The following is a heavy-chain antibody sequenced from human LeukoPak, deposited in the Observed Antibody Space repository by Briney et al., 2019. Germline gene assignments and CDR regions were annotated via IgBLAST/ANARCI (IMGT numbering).Heavy chain of an antibody. J-gene: IGHJ4*02. V-gene: IGHV4-39*01. CDR2: IYYSGNT. CDR3: ARQTGSGLFILP. CDR1: GVSISSSNSY. D-gene: IGHD3/OR15-3a*01. Sequence: SETLSLTCTVSGVSISSSNSYWGWIRQPPGKGLEWIGSIYYSGNTYYNASLKSQVSISVDTSKNQLSLRLTSVTAADTAVYYCARQTGSGLFILPGGQGTLVTVSS.